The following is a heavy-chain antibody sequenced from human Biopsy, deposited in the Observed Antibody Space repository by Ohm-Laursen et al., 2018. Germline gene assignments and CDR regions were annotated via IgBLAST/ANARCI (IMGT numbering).Heavy chain of an antibody. Sequence: ASVTVSCKTSGGIFTDYAISWLRQAPGQGREWKGGIIPLFGTTNYAQKFQGRVTITANKSTGTAYMDLSSLRSEDTAVYYCARDTKWLASGPIDYWGQGALVTVSS. CDR1: GGIFTDYA. CDR3: ARDTKWLASGPIDY. J-gene: IGHJ4*02. V-gene: IGHV1-69*06. D-gene: IGHD3-22*01. CDR2: IIPLFGTT.